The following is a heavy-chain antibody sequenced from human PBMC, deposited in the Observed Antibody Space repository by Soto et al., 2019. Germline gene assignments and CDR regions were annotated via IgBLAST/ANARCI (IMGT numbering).Heavy chain of an antibody. CDR1: GFTFSSYG. D-gene: IGHD2-2*01. CDR3: AKGYQLLSYYYYGMDV. J-gene: IGHJ6*02. V-gene: IGHV3-30*18. CDR2: ISYDGSNR. Sequence: PGGSLRLSCAASGFTFSSYGMHWVRQAPGKGLEWVAVISYDGSNRYYADSVKGRFTISRDNSKNTLYLQMNSLRAEDTAVYYCAKGYQLLSYYYYGMDVWGQGTKVTVSS.